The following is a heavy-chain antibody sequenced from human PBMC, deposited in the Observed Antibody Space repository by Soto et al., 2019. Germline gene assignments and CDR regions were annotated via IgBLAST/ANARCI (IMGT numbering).Heavy chain of an antibody. CDR2: IYYSGST. Sequence: QVQLQESGPGLVKPSETLSLTCTVSGGSISSYYWSWIRQPPGKGLEWIGYIYYSGSTNYNPSLKSRVTISVDTSKNQFSLKLSSVTAADTAVYYCARYSIAAGPKGAFDIWGQGTMVTVSS. J-gene: IGHJ3*02. D-gene: IGHD6-13*01. CDR1: GGSISSYY. V-gene: IGHV4-59*01. CDR3: ARYSIAAGPKGAFDI.